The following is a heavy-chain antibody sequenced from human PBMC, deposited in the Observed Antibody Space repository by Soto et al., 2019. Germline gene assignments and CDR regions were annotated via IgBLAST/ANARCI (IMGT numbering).Heavy chain of an antibody. J-gene: IGHJ4*02. CDR3: ARDTCAGGGSLPFDY. Sequence: EVQLVESGGGLVQPGGSLRLSCAASGFTFSSYEMNWVRQAPGKGLEWVSYISSSGSSIYYADSVKGRFTISRDNAKNSVYLQMNSLRAEDTAVYYCARDTCAGGGSLPFDYCGQGTLVTVSS. CDR2: ISSSGSSI. D-gene: IGHD2-15*01. V-gene: IGHV3-48*03. CDR1: GFTFSSYE.